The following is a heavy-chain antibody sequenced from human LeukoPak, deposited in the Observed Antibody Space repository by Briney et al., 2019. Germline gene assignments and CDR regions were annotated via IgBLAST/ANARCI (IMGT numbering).Heavy chain of an antibody. CDR3: AKGKYSGYDIDY. D-gene: IGHD5-12*01. Sequence: GGSLRLSCAASGFTFSDYYMSWVRQAPGKGLEWVSYISSGGSTTYYADSVKGRFTISRENSKNTLYLQMNSLRAEDTAVYYCAKGKYSGYDIDYWGQGTLVTVSS. V-gene: IGHV3-11*01. CDR1: GFTFSDYY. CDR2: ISSGGSTT. J-gene: IGHJ4*02.